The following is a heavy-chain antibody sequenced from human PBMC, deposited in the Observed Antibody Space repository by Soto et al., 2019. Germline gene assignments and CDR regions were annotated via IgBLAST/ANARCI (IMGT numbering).Heavy chain of an antibody. V-gene: IGHV1-69*13. Sequence: AVKVSCKASGGTFSSYAISWVRQAPGQWXEWMGGIIPIFGTANYAQKFQGRVTITADESTSTAYMELSSLRSEDTAVYYCARDGKATVTTAHYYGMDVWGQGTTVTVSS. CDR2: IIPIFGTA. CDR1: GGTFSSYA. CDR3: ARDGKATVTTAHYYGMDV. D-gene: IGHD4-17*01. J-gene: IGHJ6*02.